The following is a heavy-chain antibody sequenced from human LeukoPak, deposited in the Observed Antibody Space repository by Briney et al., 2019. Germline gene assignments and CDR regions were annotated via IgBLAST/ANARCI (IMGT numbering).Heavy chain of an antibody. Sequence: GGSLRLSCAGSGFPFSSHGMNWVRLAPGKGLEWVSGISPGGGPTYYADSVKGRFTISRDDSKNTLYLQMKNLRAEDTAVYYCARGGFGAVAGTSPVGYFQHWGQGTLVTVSS. J-gene: IGHJ1*01. D-gene: IGHD6-19*01. CDR3: ARGGFGAVAGTSPVGYFQH. CDR1: GFPFSSHG. CDR2: ISPGGGPT. V-gene: IGHV3-23*01.